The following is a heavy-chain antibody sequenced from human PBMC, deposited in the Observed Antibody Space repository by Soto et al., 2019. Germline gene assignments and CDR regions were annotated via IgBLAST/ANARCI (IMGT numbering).Heavy chain of an antibody. J-gene: IGHJ4*02. CDR2: ISGSGGST. Sequence: EVQLLESGGGLVQPGGSLRLSCAASGFTFSSYAMSWVRQAPGKGLEWVSAISGSGGSTYYADSVKGRFTISRDNSKNALYLQMNSLSAEDTAVYYCENVGVVVSGPFDYWGQGTLVTVSS. CDR3: ENVGVVVSGPFDY. CDR1: GFTFSSYA. V-gene: IGHV3-23*01. D-gene: IGHD2-15*01.